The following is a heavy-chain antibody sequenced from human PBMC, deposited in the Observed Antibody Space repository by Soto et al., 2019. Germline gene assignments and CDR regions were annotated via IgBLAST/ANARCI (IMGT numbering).Heavy chain of an antibody. CDR2: IWYDGSNK. CDR3: ARDAGLRGYSGYDLVYFDY. CDR1: GFTFSSYG. V-gene: IGHV3-33*01. D-gene: IGHD5-12*01. J-gene: IGHJ4*02. Sequence: GGSLRLSCAASGFTFSSYGMHWVRQAPGKGLEWVAVIWYDGSNKYYADSVKGRFTISRDNSKNTLYLQMNSLRAEDTAVYYCARDAGLRGYSGYDLVYFDYWGQGTLVTSPQ.